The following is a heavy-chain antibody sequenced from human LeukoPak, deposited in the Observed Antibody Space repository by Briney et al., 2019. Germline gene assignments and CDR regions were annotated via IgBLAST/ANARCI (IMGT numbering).Heavy chain of an antibody. CDR1: GFTFSSYS. D-gene: IGHD6-19*01. Sequence: GGSLRLSCAASGFTFSSYSMNWVRQAPGKGLEWVSSISSSSSYIYYADSVKGRFTISRDNAKNSLYLQMNSLRAEDTAVYYCARGDNSGWRNVYYFDYWGQGTLVTVSS. J-gene: IGHJ4*02. CDR2: ISSSSSYI. CDR3: ARGDNSGWRNVYYFDY. V-gene: IGHV3-21*01.